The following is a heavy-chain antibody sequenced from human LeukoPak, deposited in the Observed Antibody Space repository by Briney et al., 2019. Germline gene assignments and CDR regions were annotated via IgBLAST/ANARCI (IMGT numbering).Heavy chain of an antibody. Sequence: PGGSLRLSCAASGFTFSSYGMHWVRQAPGKGLEWVAVISYDGSNKYYADSVKGRFTISRDNSKNTLYLQMNSLRAEDTAVYYCAKDLGSGGYNSRRHYYYGMDVWGQGTTVTVSS. CDR2: ISYDGSNK. J-gene: IGHJ6*02. CDR3: AKDLGSGGYNSRRHYYYGMDV. V-gene: IGHV3-30*18. CDR1: GFTFSSYG. D-gene: IGHD5-24*01.